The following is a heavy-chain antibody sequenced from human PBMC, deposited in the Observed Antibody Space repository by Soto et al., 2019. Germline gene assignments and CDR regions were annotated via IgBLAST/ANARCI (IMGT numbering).Heavy chain of an antibody. CDR1: GYTFTSYA. J-gene: IGHJ6*03. D-gene: IGHD3-3*01. CDR2: INAGNGNT. V-gene: IGHV1-3*01. CDR3: ARDRADFWSGYYHYGHGYYYMDV. Sequence: QVQLVQSGAEVKKPGASVKVSCKASGYTFTSYAMHWVRQAPGQRLEWMGWINAGNGNTKYSQKFQGRVTITRDTSASTAYMELSSLRSEDTAVDYCARDRADFWSGYYHYGHGYYYMDVWGKGTTVTVSS.